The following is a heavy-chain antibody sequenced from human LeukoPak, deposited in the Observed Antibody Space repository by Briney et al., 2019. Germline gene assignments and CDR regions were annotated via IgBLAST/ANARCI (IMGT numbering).Heavy chain of an antibody. V-gene: IGHV4-59*01. Sequence: RPSETLSLTCTVSGGSISSYYWSWIRQPPGKGLEWIGYIYYSGSTNYNPSLKSRVTISVDTSKNQFSLKLSSVTAADTAVYYCARVGYGDYVPVYAFDIRGQGTMVTVSS. CDR3: ARVGYGDYVPVYAFDI. J-gene: IGHJ3*02. D-gene: IGHD4-17*01. CDR2: IYYSGST. CDR1: GGSISSYY.